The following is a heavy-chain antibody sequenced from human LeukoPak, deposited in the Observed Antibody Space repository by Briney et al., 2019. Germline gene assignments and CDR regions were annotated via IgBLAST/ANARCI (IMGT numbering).Heavy chain of an antibody. V-gene: IGHV3-9*01. CDR3: TKAESSTFYYGYFDS. Sequence: PGRSLRLSCAASGFTFDNYAMHWVRQAPGKGLEWVSGLSWNSGALGYADSVRGRFTISRDNAKNSLYLQMNSLTAEDTALYYCTKAESSTFYYGYFDSWGQGTLVTVSS. CDR2: LSWNSGAL. D-gene: IGHD2-2*01. CDR1: GFTFDNYA. J-gene: IGHJ4*02.